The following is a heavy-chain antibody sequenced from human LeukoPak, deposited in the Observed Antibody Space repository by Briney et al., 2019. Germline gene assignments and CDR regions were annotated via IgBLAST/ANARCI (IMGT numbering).Heavy chain of an antibody. V-gene: IGHV3-11*04. CDR1: GFTFSDYY. D-gene: IGHD5-18*01. CDR2: ITRSGNNI. CDR3: ARDRIQLWPSPDY. Sequence: RGSLRLSCAASGFTFSDYYMSWIRQAPGKGLEWVSYITRSGNNIYYADSVKGRFTISRDNAKNSLYLQMNSLRAEDTAVYYCARDRIQLWPSPDYWGQGTLVTVSS. J-gene: IGHJ4*02.